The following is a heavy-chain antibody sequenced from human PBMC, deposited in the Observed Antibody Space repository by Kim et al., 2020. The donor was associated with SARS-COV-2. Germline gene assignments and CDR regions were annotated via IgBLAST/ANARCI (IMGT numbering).Heavy chain of an antibody. CDR1: GGSISSYY. Sequence: SETLSLTCTVSGGSISSYYWSWIRQPPGKGLEWIGYIYYSGSTNYNPSLKSRVTISVDTSKNQFSLKLSSVTAADTAVYYCARAGDIVATALGAWDIWGQGTMVTVSS. J-gene: IGHJ3*02. V-gene: IGHV4-59*01. CDR3: ARAGDIVATALGAWDI. CDR2: IYYSGST. D-gene: IGHD5-12*01.